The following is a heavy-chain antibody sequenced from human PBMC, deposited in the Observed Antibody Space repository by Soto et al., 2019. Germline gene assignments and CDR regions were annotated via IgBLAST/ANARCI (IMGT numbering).Heavy chain of an antibody. CDR3: ARPYCDATSCYTDWFDP. CDR1: GYSFTTFD. CDR2: VNPKSGNT. D-gene: IGHD2-2*02. V-gene: IGHV1-8*01. Sequence: ASVKVSCKASGYSFTTFDINWVRQAAGQGLEWMGWVNPKSGNTDYAQKFRGRVTMTSNTSISTAYMQLSALTSEDTAVYYCARPYCDATSCYTDWFDPWGQGTLVTVSS. J-gene: IGHJ5*02.